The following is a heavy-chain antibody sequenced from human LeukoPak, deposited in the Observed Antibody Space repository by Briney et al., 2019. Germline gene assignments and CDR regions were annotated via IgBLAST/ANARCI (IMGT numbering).Heavy chain of an antibody. D-gene: IGHD3-10*01. CDR2: ISAYNGNT. J-gene: IGHJ4*02. CDR3: ARNPRYGSGSYYTSIDY. Sequence: GASVKVSCKASGYTFTSYGISWVRQAPGQGLEWMGWISAYNGNTNYDQKLQGRFTMTTDTSTSTAYMELRCLRSDDTAVYYCARNPRYGSGSYYTSIDYWGQGTLVTVSS. V-gene: IGHV1-18*01. CDR1: GYTFTSYG.